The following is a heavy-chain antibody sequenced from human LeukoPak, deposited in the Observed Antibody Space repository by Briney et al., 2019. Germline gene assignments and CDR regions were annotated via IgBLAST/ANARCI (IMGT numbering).Heavy chain of an antibody. V-gene: IGHV3-30-3*01. D-gene: IGHD6-13*01. CDR3: ARALSSSWYYFDY. Sequence: GGSLRLSCAASGFTFSSYAMHWVRQAPGKALEWVAHMSYDGSNKYYADSVKGRFTISRDNSKNTLYLQMNSLRTEDTAVYYCARALSSSWYYFDYWGQGTLVTVSS. CDR2: MSYDGSNK. CDR1: GFTFSSYA. J-gene: IGHJ4*02.